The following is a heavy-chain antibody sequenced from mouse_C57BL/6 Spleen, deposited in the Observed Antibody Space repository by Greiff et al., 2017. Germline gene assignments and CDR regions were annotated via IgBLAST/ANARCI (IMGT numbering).Heavy chain of an antibody. CDR2: FHPNSGST. CDR1: GYTFTSYW. J-gene: IGHJ2*01. V-gene: IGHV1-64*01. CDR3: ARPSRRGLDY. Sequence: QVQLQQPGAELVKPGASVKLSCKASGYTFTSYWMHWVKQRPGQGLEWIGMFHPNSGSTTYNEKFKSKATLTVDKSSSTAYMQLSSLTSEDSAVYYCARPSRRGLDYWGQGTTLTVSS.